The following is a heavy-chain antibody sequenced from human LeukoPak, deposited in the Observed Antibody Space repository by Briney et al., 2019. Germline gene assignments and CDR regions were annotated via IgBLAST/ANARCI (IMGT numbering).Heavy chain of an antibody. CDR3: ARFYCSSTSCPGDYSNYKDAFDI. V-gene: IGHV3-21*01. D-gene: IGHD2-2*01. Sequence: GGSLRLSCAAYGFTFSSYSMNWVRQAPGKGLEWVSSISSSSSYIYYADSVKGRFTISRDNAKNSLYLQMNSLRAEDTAGYYCARFYCSSTSCPGDYSNYKDAFDIWGQGTMVTVSS. J-gene: IGHJ3*02. CDR2: ISSSSSYI. CDR1: GFTFSSYS.